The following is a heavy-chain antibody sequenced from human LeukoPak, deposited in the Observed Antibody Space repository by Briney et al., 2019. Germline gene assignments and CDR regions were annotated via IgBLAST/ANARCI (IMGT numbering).Heavy chain of an antibody. D-gene: IGHD4-23*01. CDR1: GFTFSRYA. Sequence: GGSLRLSCAASGFTFSRYAMSWVRQAPGRGLECVSVIYSGGNTYYADSVKGRFTISRDNSKNTLFLQMNSLRAEDTAVYYCARRGDGGRSFDYWGQGTLVTVSS. J-gene: IGHJ4*02. CDR2: IYSGGNT. V-gene: IGHV3-53*01. CDR3: ARRGDGGRSFDY.